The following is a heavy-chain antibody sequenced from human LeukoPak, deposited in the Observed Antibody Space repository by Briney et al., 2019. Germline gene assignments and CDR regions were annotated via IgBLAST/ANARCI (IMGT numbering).Heavy chain of an antibody. CDR3: ARENRGYSYLSIYYYYGMDV. CDR2: INSDGSEG. CDR1: GFTFSGFW. J-gene: IGHJ6*02. D-gene: IGHD5-18*01. Sequence: GGSLRLSCAVSGFTFSGFWMSWSRQAPGKGLEWVASINSDGSEGYYADVVKGRFTISRDNAKNSLYLQINSLRAEDTAVYYCARENRGYSYLSIYYYYGMDVWGQGTTVTVSS. V-gene: IGHV3-7*03.